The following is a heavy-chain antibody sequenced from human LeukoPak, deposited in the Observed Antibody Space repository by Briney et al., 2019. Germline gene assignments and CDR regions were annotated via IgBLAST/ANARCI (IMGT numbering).Heavy chain of an antibody. V-gene: IGHV4-34*01. CDR2: INRGGST. D-gene: IGHD3-10*01. Sequence: SDTLSLTCAVYGGSFSGYYWSWIRQPPGKGLEWIGEINRGGSTNYNPPLKSRVTISVDTSKNQFSLKMSSLTAADTAVYYCAGGYGSGSYYHVWGKGGTVTVSS. CDR1: GGSFSGYY. J-gene: IGHJ6*01. CDR3: AGGYGSGSYYHV.